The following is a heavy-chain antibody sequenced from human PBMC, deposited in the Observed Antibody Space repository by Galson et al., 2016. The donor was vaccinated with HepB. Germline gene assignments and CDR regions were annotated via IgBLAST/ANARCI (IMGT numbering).Heavy chain of an antibody. D-gene: IGHD4-17*01. J-gene: IGHJ2*01. Sequence: SLRLSCAASGFTFNDYSMHWVRQAPGKGLAWVSSVTATSVYIYYVDSVKGRFTISRDNAKNSLYLQMNSLRAEDTAVYYCARAAYGDYEGWYLDLWGRGTLVTVSS. V-gene: IGHV3-21*06. CDR2: VTATSVYI. CDR3: ARAAYGDYEGWYLDL. CDR1: GFTFNDYS.